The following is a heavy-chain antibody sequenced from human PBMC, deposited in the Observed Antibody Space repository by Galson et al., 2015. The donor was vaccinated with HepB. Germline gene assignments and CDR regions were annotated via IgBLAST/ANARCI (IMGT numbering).Heavy chain of an antibody. CDR2: INGRSGDI. Sequence: SLRLSCAASGFTYSSSNMNWVRQVPGKGLEWVSFINGRSGDIYYTDSVKGRFTISRDNTKKSLFLQINNLRAEDTAVYYCASELNNIMGNTTLAYFDSWGQGTVVTVSS. J-gene: IGHJ4*02. CDR3: ASELNNIMGNTTLAYFDS. V-gene: IGHV3-21*01. CDR1: GFTYSSSN. D-gene: IGHD1-26*01.